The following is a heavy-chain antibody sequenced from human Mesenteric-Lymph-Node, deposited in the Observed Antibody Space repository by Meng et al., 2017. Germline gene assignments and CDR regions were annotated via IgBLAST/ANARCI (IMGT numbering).Heavy chain of an antibody. V-gene: IGHV3-30*07. CDR3: AREPPIDYGDPLDY. J-gene: IGHJ4*02. CDR1: GFTFSSYA. CDR2: ISYDGSNK. D-gene: IGHD4-17*01. Sequence: GESLKISCAASGFTFSSYAMHWVRQAPGKGLEWVAVISYDGSNKYYADSVKGRFTISRDNSKNTLYLQMNSLRAEDTAVYYCAREPPIDYGDPLDYWGQGTLVTVSS.